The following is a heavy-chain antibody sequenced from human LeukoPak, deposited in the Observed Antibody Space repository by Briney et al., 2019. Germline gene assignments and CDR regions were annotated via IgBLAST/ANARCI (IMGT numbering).Heavy chain of an antibody. CDR3: ARTAARRFDY. J-gene: IGHJ4*02. Sequence: ASVKVSCKASGYTFPSYFMHWVRQAPGQGLEWMEIICPTGGSTTYAQKFQGRVTMTRDTSTSTVYMELSSLRSDDTAVYYCARTAARRFDYWGQGTLVTVSS. CDR1: GYTFPSYF. V-gene: IGHV1-46*01. CDR2: ICPTGGST. D-gene: IGHD6-6*01.